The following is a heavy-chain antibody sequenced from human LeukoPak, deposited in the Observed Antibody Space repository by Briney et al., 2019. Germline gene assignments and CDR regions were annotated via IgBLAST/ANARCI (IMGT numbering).Heavy chain of an antibody. J-gene: IGHJ5*02. D-gene: IGHD3-16*02. CDR1: GFTVSSNY. Sequence: GGSLRLSCAASGFTVSSNYMSWVRQAPGKGLEWVSVIYSGGSTYYADSVKGRFTISRDNSKNTLYLQMNSLRAEDTAVYYCARVIIISVARWFDPWGQGTLVTVSS. V-gene: IGHV3-66*01. CDR3: ARVIIISVARWFDP. CDR2: IYSGGST.